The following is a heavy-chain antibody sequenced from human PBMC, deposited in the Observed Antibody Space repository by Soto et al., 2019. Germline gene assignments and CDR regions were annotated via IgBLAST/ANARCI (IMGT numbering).Heavy chain of an antibody. J-gene: IGHJ6*02. Sequence: QVQLVQSGAEVKKPGSSVKVSCKASGGTFSSYAISWVRQAPGQGLEWMGGISPIFGTANYAQKFQGRVTITADESTSTAYMGLSSLRSEDTAVYYCARDRNHDDKPSDYGMDVWGQGTTVTVSS. D-gene: IGHD1-1*01. CDR2: ISPIFGTA. CDR3: ARDRNHDDKPSDYGMDV. CDR1: GGTFSSYA. V-gene: IGHV1-69*01.